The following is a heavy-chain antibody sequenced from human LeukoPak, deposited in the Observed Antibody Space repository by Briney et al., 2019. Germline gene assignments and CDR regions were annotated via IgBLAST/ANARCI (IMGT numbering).Heavy chain of an antibody. V-gene: IGHV3-23*01. D-gene: IGHD5-18*01. CDR2: ISGSGDIT. CDR3: ARGAGVTAMAITDY. J-gene: IGHJ4*02. CDR1: GFTFSSYA. Sequence: GGSLRLSCAASGFTFSSYAMSWVRQAPGKGLEWVSAISGSGDITYYADSVKGRFTISRDNSKNTLYLQMNSLRAEDTAVYYCARGAGVTAMAITDYWGQGTLVTVSS.